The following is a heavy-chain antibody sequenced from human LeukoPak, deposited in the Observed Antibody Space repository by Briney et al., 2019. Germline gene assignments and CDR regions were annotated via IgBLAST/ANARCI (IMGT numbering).Heavy chain of an antibody. V-gene: IGHV3-15*07. D-gene: IGHD2-21*02. CDR2: IKSKTDGGTT. Sequence: GGSLRLSCAASGFTFSNAWVNWVRQAPGKGLEWVGRIKSKTDGGTTDYAAPVKGRFTISRDDSKNTLYLQMNSLKTEDTAVYYCTTFHGAYCGGDCYGPNYYFDYWGQGTLVTVSS. CDR1: GFTFSNAW. J-gene: IGHJ4*02. CDR3: TTFHGAYCGGDCYGPNYYFDY.